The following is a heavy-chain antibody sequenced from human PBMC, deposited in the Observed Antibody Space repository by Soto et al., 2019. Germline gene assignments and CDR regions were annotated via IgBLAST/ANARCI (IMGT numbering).Heavy chain of an antibody. CDR3: ARDRIPTGMDV. CDR2: IWYDGSNK. V-gene: IGHV3-33*01. J-gene: IGHJ6*02. CDR1: GFPFSSYG. Sequence: GGSLSLSCAASGFPFSSYGMHWVRQAPGKGLEWVAVIWYDGSNKYYADSVKGRFTISRDNSKNTLYLQMNSLRAEDTAVYYCARDRIPTGMDVWGQGTTVTVSS.